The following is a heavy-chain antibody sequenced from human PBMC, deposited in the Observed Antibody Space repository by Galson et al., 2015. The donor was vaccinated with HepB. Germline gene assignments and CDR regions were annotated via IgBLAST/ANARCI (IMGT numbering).Heavy chain of an antibody. V-gene: IGHV1-2*05. J-gene: IGHJ3*02. CDR3: ASASEIGAFDI. CDR1: GYTFRGSY. D-gene: IGHD6-19*01. CDR2: INPNSGGT. Sequence: SVKVSCKASGYTFRGSYMHWVRQAPGQGLEWMGRINPNSGGTNYEQKFQGRVTMTRDTFISKAYMELSRQRSEDKVVYDCASASEIGAFDIWGQGTMVTVSS.